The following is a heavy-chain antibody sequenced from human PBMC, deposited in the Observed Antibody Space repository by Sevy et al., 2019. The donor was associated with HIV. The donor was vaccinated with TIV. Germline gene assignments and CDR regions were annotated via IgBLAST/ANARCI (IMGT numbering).Heavy chain of an antibody. V-gene: IGHV3-30*02. CDR3: ARGRKTTEEWLEELDYYYGLDV. Sequence: GGSLRLSCAASGFSLTTSDMHWVRQAPGKGLEWVAYVRNDGSNKYYADSVRDRFTISRDSPKNTLYLQMNSLRDDDTAIYNCARGRKTTEEWLEELDYYYGLDVWGQGTTVTVSS. D-gene: IGHD1-1*01. J-gene: IGHJ6*02. CDR2: VRNDGSNK. CDR1: GFSLTTSD.